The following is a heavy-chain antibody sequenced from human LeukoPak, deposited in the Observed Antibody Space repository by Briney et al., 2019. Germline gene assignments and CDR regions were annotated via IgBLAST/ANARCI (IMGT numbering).Heavy chain of an antibody. D-gene: IGHD1-14*01. CDR2: IYYSGST. CDR1: GGSISSSSYY. Sequence: SETLSLTCTVSGGSISSSSYYWGWIRQPPGKGLEWIGSIYYSGSTYYNPSLKSRVTISVDTSKNQFSLKLSSVTAADTAVYYCRYKGYYYYYYYMDVWGKGTTVTISS. V-gene: IGHV4-39*01. CDR3: RYKGYYYYYYYMDV. J-gene: IGHJ6*03.